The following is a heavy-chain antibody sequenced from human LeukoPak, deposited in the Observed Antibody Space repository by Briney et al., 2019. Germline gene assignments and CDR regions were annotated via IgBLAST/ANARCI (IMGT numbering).Heavy chain of an antibody. CDR2: INPSGGST. Sequence: ASVKVSCKASGYTFTNYYIHWARQAPGRGLEWMGIINPSGGSTSYAQRFQGRVTMTSDTSTSTVYMDLSSLTSEDTAVYYCASVRTENYDILTGPFDYWGQGTLVTVSS. CDR1: GYTFTNYY. CDR3: ASVRTENYDILTGPFDY. D-gene: IGHD3-9*01. V-gene: IGHV1-46*01. J-gene: IGHJ4*02.